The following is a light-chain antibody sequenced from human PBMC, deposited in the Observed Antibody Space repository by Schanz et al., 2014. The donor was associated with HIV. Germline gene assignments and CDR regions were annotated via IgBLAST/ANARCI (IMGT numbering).Light chain of an antibody. CDR3: QLLDSSLYT. J-gene: IGKJ2*01. V-gene: IGKV3-15*01. CDR2: GAS. Sequence: EIVLTQSPATLSVSPGERATLSCRASQSVSSNLAWYQQKPGQAPRLLIYGASTRATGIPARFSGSGSGTEFTLTISSLQSEDFAVYYCQLLDSSLYTFGQGIKLDIK. CDR1: QSVSSN.